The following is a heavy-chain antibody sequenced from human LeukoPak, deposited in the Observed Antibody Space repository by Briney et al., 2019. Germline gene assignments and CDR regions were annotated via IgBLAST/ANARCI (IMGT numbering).Heavy chain of an antibody. J-gene: IGHJ4*02. V-gene: IGHV4-34*01. CDR1: GGSFSGYY. CDR3: ATGSGSYYKPFDY. CDR2: INHSGST. Sequence: SETLSLTCAVYGGSFSGYYWSWIRQPPGKGLEWIGEINHSGSTNYNPSLKSRVTISVDTSKNQFSLKLSSVTAADTAVYYCATGSGSYYKPFDYWGQGTLVTVSS. D-gene: IGHD3-10*01.